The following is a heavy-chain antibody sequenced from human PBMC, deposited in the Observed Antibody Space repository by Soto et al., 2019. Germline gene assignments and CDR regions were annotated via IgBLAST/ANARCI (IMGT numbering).Heavy chain of an antibody. V-gene: IGHV4-39*01. Sequence: SETLSLTCTVSGGSISSSSYYWGWIRQPPGKGLEWIGSIYYSGSTYYNPSLKSRVTISVDTSKNQFSLKLSSVTAADTAVYYCARPHRGSGWYEGENWFDPWGQGTLVTVSS. CDR1: GGSISSSSYY. J-gene: IGHJ5*02. CDR2: IYYSGST. D-gene: IGHD6-19*01. CDR3: ARPHRGSGWYEGENWFDP.